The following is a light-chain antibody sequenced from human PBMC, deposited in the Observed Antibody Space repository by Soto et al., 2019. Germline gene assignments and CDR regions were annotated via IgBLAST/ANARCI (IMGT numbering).Light chain of an antibody. CDR2: GNT. CDR1: SSNIGATYD. V-gene: IGLV1-40*01. J-gene: IGLJ1*01. CDR3: QSYDDSLNVHYV. Sequence: QCALTQPPSGTGAAVQGVTISCTGSSSNIGATYDVQWYQQLPGTAPKLLIHGNTDRPSGVPDRFSGSKSGTAASLAITGLQADDEADYYYQSYDDSLNVHYVFGTGTKVTVL.